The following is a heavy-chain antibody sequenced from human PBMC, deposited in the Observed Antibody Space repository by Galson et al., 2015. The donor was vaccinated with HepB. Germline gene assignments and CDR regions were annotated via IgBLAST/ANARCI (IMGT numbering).Heavy chain of an antibody. V-gene: IGHV3-21*01. CDR1: GFTFTTYS. D-gene: IGHD2-2*01. J-gene: IGHJ6*02. Sequence: SLRLSCAASGFTFTTYSMNWVRQAPGKGLEWVSSISSSSNYKYYADSVKGRFTISRDNSKNTLYLQMNSLRAEDTAVYYCARVSRCYSTSCYYYYGMDVWGQGTTVTVSS. CDR2: ISSSSNYK. CDR3: ARVSRCYSTSCYYYYGMDV.